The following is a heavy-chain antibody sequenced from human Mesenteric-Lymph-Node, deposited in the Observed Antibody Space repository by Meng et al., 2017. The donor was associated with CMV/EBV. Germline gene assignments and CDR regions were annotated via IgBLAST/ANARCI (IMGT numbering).Heavy chain of an antibody. J-gene: IGHJ6*02. V-gene: IGHV5-51*01. CDR2: TYPGDCQT. Sequence: KVSCKGSGYSFANQWIAWVRLLSGKGLEWMGNTYPGDCQTRYSPSFQGQVTISADESISTAYLQWSSLKASDSAIYDCARHKGSRVPHCGSANCLYGMDVWGRGTTVTVSS. CDR1: GYSFANQW. CDR3: ARHKGSRVPHCGSANCLYGMDV. D-gene: IGHD2-2*01.